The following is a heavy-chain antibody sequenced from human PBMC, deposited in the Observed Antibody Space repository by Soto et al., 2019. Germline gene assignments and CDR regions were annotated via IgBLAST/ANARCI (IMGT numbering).Heavy chain of an antibody. V-gene: IGHV1-46*01. Sequence: QVQLVQAGGEVKKPGASVKVSCKASGYTLTSDYMHWVRQAPGQGFEWMGIINPRGGSTSYAQKFQGRVTMTTDTSTSTVYMELSSLTSEDTAVYYCARAAGSYRPFDYWGQGTLVPVSS. CDR2: INPRGGST. D-gene: IGHD1-26*01. J-gene: IGHJ4*02. CDR3: ARAAGSYRPFDY. CDR1: GYTLTSDY.